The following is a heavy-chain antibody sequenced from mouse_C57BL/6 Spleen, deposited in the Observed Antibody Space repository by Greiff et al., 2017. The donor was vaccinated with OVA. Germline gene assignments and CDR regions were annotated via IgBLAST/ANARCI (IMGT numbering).Heavy chain of an antibody. J-gene: IGHJ3*01. Sequence: DVKLVESGGGLVKPGGSLKLSCAASGFTFSDYGMHWVRQAPEKGLEWVAYISSGSSTIYYADTVKGRFTISRDNAKNTLFLQMTSLRSEDTAMYYCARDYYYDVGFAYWGQGTLVTVSA. CDR1: GFTFSDYG. D-gene: IGHD1-1*01. CDR2: ISSGSSTI. V-gene: IGHV5-17*01. CDR3: ARDYYYDVGFAY.